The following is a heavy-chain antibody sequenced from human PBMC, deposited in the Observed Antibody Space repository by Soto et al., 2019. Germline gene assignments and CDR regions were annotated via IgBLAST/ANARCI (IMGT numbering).Heavy chain of an antibody. CDR3: ARGGGSRSSSWYGLGFDP. D-gene: IGHD6-13*01. CDR2: INHSGST. CDR1: GGSFSGYY. V-gene: IGHV4-34*01. Sequence: SETLSLTCAVYGGSFSGYYWSWIRQPPGKGLEWIGEINHSGSTNYNPSLKSRVTISVDTSKNQFSLKLSSVTAADTAVYYCARGGGSRSSSWYGLGFDPWGQGTLVTVSS. J-gene: IGHJ5*02.